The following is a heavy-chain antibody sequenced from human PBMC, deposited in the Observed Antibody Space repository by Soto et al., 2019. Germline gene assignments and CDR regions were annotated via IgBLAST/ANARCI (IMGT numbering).Heavy chain of an antibody. V-gene: IGHV5-51*01. CDR3: ARDDIGAPNAFDM. J-gene: IGHJ3*02. D-gene: IGHD3-9*01. CDR1: GYGFSIHW. CDR2: IYPGNSNT. Sequence: GESLKISCKGSGYGFSIHWVAWLRQMPGKGLEWVGIIYPGNSNTMYSPSFQGQVTISADTALSTTYLQWDTLKPSDTALYYCARDDIGAPNAFDMWGQGTMVTVSS.